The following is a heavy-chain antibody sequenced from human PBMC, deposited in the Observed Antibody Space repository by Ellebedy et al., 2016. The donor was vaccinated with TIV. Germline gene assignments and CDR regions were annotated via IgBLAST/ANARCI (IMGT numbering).Heavy chain of an antibody. J-gene: IGHJ4*02. CDR1: GFTFRDYY. CDR3: AGGISVAGTSLGF. D-gene: IGHD6-19*01. V-gene: IGHV3-21*04. Sequence: GGSLRLSCAASGFTFRDYYMNWVRQAPGKGLEWVSSITSSSSYIYYAGSVKGRFTISRDNSKNTLYLQMNSLRAEDTAVYYCAGGISVAGTSLGFWGQGTLVTVSS. CDR2: ITSSSSYI.